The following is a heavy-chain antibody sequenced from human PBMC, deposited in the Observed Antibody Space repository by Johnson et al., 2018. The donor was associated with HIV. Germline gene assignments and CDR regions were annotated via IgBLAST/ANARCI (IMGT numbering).Heavy chain of an antibody. J-gene: IGHJ3*02. CDR1: GLTFSGSG. Sequence: QVQLVESGGGMVQPGGSLRLSCAASGLTFSGSGMHWVRQAPGKGLEWVAFTRYDGSNKHYVDSVKGRFTISRDNSKNTLYLQMNSLLPEDTAVYYCAKSDSSYDAFDIWGQGTMVTVSS. D-gene: IGHD3-22*01. V-gene: IGHV3-30*02. CDR2: TRYDGSNK. CDR3: AKSDSSYDAFDI.